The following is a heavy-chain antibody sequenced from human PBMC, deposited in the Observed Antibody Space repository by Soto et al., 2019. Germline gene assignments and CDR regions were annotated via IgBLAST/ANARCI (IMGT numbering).Heavy chain of an antibody. Sequence: GASVKVSCKASGYTFTSHGINWVRQAPGQGHEWMGRISTYNGNTNYPQSLQGRLTMTTDTSTTTAYMELRSLRSDDTAVYYCARDPYHVLMVNAPNLYGMDVWGQGTTVTVSS. V-gene: IGHV1-18*01. J-gene: IGHJ6*02. D-gene: IGHD2-8*01. CDR1: GYTFTSHG. CDR2: ISTYNGNT. CDR3: ARDPYHVLMVNAPNLYGMDV.